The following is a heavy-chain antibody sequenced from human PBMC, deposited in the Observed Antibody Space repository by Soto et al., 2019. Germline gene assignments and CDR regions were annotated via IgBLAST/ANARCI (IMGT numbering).Heavy chain of an antibody. CDR3: ARDSRCCGMDV. Sequence: QVELRESGPGLVKPSETVFLTCNVSGGSMRSYSWTWMRQSPGKGLEWLGNIFYSGNSNLNPSLRSRLNISVDTSKNKFSLTLNSVIAADTAVYYCARDSRCCGMDVWGQGTTVTVSS. CDR2: IFYSGNS. CDR1: GGSMRSYS. V-gene: IGHV4-59*01. J-gene: IGHJ6*02.